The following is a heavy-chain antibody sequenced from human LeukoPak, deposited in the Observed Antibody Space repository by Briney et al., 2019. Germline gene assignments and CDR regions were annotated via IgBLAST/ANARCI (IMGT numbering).Heavy chain of an antibody. J-gene: IGHJ3*02. CDR2: IRYDGSNK. CDR3: ARDDAFDI. V-gene: IGHV3-30*02. CDR1: GFTFSSYG. Sequence: GGSLRLSCAASGFTFSSYGMHWVRQAPGKGLEWVAFIRYDGSNKYYADSVKGRFTISRDNAKNSLYLQMNSLRAEDTAVYYCARDDAFDIWGQGTMVTVSS.